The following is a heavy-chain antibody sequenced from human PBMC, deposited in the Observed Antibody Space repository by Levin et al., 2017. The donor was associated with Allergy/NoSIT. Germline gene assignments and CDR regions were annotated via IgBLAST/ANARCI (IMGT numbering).Heavy chain of an antibody. CDR1: GFSFSSYG. V-gene: IGHV3-33*01. Sequence: GGSLRLSCAASGFSFSSYGMHWVRQAPGKGLEWVAFIWHDGSRKYYVDSVKGRFTISRDNSKNTVFLQMNNLGVEDTAVYHCARIPGSPTQWEVLGDAFDVWGQGTMVTVSS. J-gene: IGHJ3*01. D-gene: IGHD1-26*01. CDR2: IWHDGSRK. CDR3: ARIPGSPTQWEVLGDAFDV.